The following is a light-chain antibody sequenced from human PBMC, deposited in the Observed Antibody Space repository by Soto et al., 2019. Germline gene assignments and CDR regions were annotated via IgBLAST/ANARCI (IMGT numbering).Light chain of an antibody. CDR3: QQRSNWIT. J-gene: IGKJ5*01. CDR1: QSVSSY. V-gene: IGKV3-11*01. CDR2: DAS. Sequence: EIVLTQSPATLSLAPGERATLSCRASQSVSSYLAWYQHKPGQAPRLLIYDASNRVTGIPARFSGSGSGTDFTLTISSLEPEDFAVYYCQQRSNWITFGQGTRLEIK.